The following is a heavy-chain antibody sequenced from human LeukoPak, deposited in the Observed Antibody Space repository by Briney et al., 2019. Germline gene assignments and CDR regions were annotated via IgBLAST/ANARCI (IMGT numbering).Heavy chain of an antibody. CDR3: ARDPRSIVGATTWFDP. Sequence: SETLSLTCTVSGGSISSYYWSWIWQPPGKGLEWIGSIYHSGSTYYNPSLKSRVTISVDTSKNQFSLKLSSVTAADTAVYYCARDPRSIVGATTWFDPWGQGTLVTVSS. D-gene: IGHD1-26*01. J-gene: IGHJ5*02. CDR1: GGSISSYY. CDR2: IYHSGST. V-gene: IGHV4-38-2*02.